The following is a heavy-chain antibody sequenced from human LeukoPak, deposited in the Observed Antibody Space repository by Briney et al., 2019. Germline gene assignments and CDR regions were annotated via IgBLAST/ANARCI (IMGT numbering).Heavy chain of an antibody. Sequence: GGSLRLSCAASGFTFSVSDMHWLHQASGQGLEWVGRIGVKTNSYATAYAAALQGRFTISRDDSKNTAYLQMNSLTTEATAVYYCTTYSSGHYWGQGTLVTVSS. V-gene: IGHV3-73*01. CDR1: GFTFSVSD. D-gene: IGHD6-19*01. CDR2: IGVKTNSYAT. CDR3: TTYSSGHY. J-gene: IGHJ4*02.